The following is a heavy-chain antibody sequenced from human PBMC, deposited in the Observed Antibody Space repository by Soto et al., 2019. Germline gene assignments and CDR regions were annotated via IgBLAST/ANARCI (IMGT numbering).Heavy chain of an antibody. CDR2: IKLDASEK. CDR1: GFTFSFYW. D-gene: IGHD6-19*01. CDR3: ARGVAGSGFDL. V-gene: IGHV3-7*04. Sequence: PGGSLRLSCAASGFTFSFYWMSWVRQAPGKGLEWLGTIKLDASEKKYVDSVKGRFTMSRDNAKNSLYLQMDSLRADDTAVYYCARGVAGSGFDLWGQGTLVTVSS. J-gene: IGHJ4*02.